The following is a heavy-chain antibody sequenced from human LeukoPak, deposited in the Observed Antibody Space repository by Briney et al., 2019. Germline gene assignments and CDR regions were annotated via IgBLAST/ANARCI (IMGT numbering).Heavy chain of an antibody. CDR3: ARVGDYDFWSGYYPTFYYYYYGMDV. V-gene: IGHV1-18*01. CDR2: ISAYNGNT. D-gene: IGHD3-3*01. CDR1: GYTFTSYG. J-gene: IGHJ6*02. Sequence: GASVKVSCKASGYTFTSYGINWVRQAPGQGLEWMGWISAYNGNTNYAQKLQGRVTMTTDTSTSTAYMELRSLRSDDTAVYYCARVGDYDFWSGYYPTFYYYYYGMDVWGQGTTVTVPS.